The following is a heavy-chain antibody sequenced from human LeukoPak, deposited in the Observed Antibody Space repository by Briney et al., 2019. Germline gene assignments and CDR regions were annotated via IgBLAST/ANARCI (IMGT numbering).Heavy chain of an antibody. Sequence: GGSLRLSCAASGFTFRSSWMNWVRQAPGKGLEWVSNIKQDGSETYYLDSVKGRFTISKDNAKNSLHLQMNSLRAEDTALYHCARNNGMDVWGQGTTVIVSS. V-gene: IGHV3-7*03. J-gene: IGHJ6*02. CDR2: IKQDGSET. CDR1: GFTFRSSW. CDR3: ARNNGMDV.